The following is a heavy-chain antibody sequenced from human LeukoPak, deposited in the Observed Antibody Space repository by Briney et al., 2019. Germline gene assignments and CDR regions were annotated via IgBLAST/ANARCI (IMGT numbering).Heavy chain of an antibody. CDR2: IKEDGRDI. V-gene: IGHV3-7*03. CDR3: ARNLGPFDV. CDR1: QFSISYDW. Sequence: GGSLRLPCAASQFSISYDWMHWVRQAPGKGLEWVASIKEDGRDIHYLDSVKGRFSISRDNSKNMLYLQLNSLRADDTAMHYCARNLGPFDVRGHGTMVTVSS. D-gene: IGHD3-16*01. J-gene: IGHJ3*01.